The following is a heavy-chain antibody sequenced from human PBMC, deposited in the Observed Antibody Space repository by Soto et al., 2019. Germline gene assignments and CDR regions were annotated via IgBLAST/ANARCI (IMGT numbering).Heavy chain of an antibody. V-gene: IGHV4-31*03. J-gene: IGHJ5*02. Sequence: QVQLQESGPGLVKPSQTLSLTCTVSGGSISSGGYYWSWIRQHPGKGLEWIGYIYNSGSTYYNPSLRTRFTISADTAKIQFSLKLSSVTAADTAVYFCARAPAPWGQGTLVTVSS. CDR3: ARAPAP. CDR2: IYNSGST. CDR1: GGSISSGGYY.